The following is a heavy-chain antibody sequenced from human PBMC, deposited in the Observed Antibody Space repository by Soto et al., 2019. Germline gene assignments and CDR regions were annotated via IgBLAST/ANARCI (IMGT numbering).Heavy chain of an antibody. V-gene: IGHV3-21*02. D-gene: IGHD5-18*01. Sequence: EVQLVESGGGLVKPGGSLRPSCATSGFTFGSYTMNWVRQAPGKGLEWVSCISSASSYIYYADSVQGRFTISRDNSEKSLYLHMNSLRAEDTAVYYCARRSGYAYGSLDHWGQGVLVTVSS. CDR1: GFTFGSYT. CDR2: ISSASSYI. J-gene: IGHJ4*02. CDR3: ARRSGYAYGSLDH.